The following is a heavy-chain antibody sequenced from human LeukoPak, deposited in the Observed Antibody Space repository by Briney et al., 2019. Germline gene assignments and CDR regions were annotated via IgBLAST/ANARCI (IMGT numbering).Heavy chain of an antibody. Sequence: ASVKVSCKASGYTFTGYYMHWVRQAPGQGLEWMGWINPNSGGTNYAQKFQGRVTMTRDTSISTAYMELSRLRSDDTAVYYCARVSRVYYDSSGLGYWGQRTLVTVSS. CDR3: ARVSRVYYDSSGLGY. CDR2: INPNSGGT. D-gene: IGHD3-22*01. CDR1: GYTFTGYY. J-gene: IGHJ4*02. V-gene: IGHV1-2*02.